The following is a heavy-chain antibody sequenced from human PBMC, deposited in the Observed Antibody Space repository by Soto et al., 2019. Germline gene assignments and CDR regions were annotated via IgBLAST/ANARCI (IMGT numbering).Heavy chain of an antibody. CDR3: ARGGTIFDRWFDP. Sequence: TSETLSLTCTVSGGSISSGGYYWSWIRQHPGKGLEWIGYIYYSGSTYYNPSLNSRVTISVDTSKNQFSLKLSSVTAADTAVYYCARGGTIFDRWFDPWGQGTLVTVSS. D-gene: IGHD3-3*01. CDR2: IYYSGST. V-gene: IGHV4-31*03. J-gene: IGHJ5*02. CDR1: GGSISSGGYY.